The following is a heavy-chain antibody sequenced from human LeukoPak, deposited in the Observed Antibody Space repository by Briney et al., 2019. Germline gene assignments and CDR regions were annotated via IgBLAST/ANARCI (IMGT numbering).Heavy chain of an antibody. D-gene: IGHD4-17*01. CDR2: IYYSGST. CDR1: GGSISSGGYY. J-gene: IGHJ4*02. Sequence: SQTLSLTCTVSGGSISSGGYYWSWIRQHPGKGLEWIGYIYYSGSTYYNPSLKSRVTISVDTSKNQLSQKLSSVTAADTAVYYCARSRVTTGFIDYWGQGTLVTVSS. CDR3: ARSRVTTGFIDY. V-gene: IGHV4-31*03.